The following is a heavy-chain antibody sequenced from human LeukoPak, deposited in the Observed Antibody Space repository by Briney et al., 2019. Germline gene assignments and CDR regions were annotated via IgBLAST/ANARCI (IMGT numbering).Heavy chain of an antibody. D-gene: IGHD3-3*01. J-gene: IGHJ5*02. CDR2: ISAYNGNT. CDR3: ARNDDFWSGYYSSFDP. V-gene: IGHV1-18*01. Sequence: ASVKLSCTASGYTFTIYGISWVRQPPGPGLEWMGWISAYNGNTNYAQKLQGRVTMTTDTSTRTASMELRSLRSGDTAVYYCARNDDFWSGYYSSFDPWGQGTLVTVSS. CDR1: GYTFTIYG.